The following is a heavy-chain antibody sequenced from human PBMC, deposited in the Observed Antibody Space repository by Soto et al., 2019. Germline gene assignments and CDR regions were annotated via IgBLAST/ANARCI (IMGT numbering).Heavy chain of an antibody. CDR2: IIPIFGTT. J-gene: IGHJ3*02. Sequence: QVQLVQSGAELKKPGSSVKVSCQASGGTFSNYAISWVRQAPGQGLEWMGKIIPIFGTTNYALNFRGRVTITADEYTTTAYMELSSLRSDDTALYYCARELPPAPGSFREDALDIWGQGTMITVSS. CDR1: GGTFSNYA. V-gene: IGHV1-69*15. CDR3: ARELPPAPGSFREDALDI. D-gene: IGHD6-13*01.